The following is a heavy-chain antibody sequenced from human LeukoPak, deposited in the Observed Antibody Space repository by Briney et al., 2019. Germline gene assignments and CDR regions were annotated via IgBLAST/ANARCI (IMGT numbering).Heavy chain of an antibody. CDR3: ARGSKVVGATRYYYGMDV. CDR2: MNPNSGNT. D-gene: IGHD1-26*01. Sequence: ASVKVSCKASGYSFTSYAMNWVRQAPGQGLEWMGWMNPNSGNTGYAQKFQGRGTMTRNTSISTAYMELSSLRSEDTAVYYCARGSKVVGATRYYYGMDVWGQGTTVTVSS. CDR1: GYSFTSYA. V-gene: IGHV1-8*01. J-gene: IGHJ6*02.